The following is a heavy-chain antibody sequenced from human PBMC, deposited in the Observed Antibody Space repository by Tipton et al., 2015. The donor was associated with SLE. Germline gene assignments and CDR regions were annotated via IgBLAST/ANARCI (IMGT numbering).Heavy chain of an antibody. CDR1: GGSISSGTYN. D-gene: IGHD6-6*01. V-gene: IGHV4-61*02. J-gene: IGHJ5*02. CDR3: ARQAEYSSSSGFWFDP. CDR2: IYTSGST. Sequence: TLSLTCTVSGGSISSGTYNWNWIRQPAGKGLEWIGRIYTSGSTNYNPSLKSRVTISVDTSRSQFSLTLTSMTAADMAVYYCARQAEYSSSSGFWFDPWGQGTLVTVSS.